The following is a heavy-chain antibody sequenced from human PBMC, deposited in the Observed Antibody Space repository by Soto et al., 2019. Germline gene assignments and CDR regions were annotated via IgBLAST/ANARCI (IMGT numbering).Heavy chain of an antibody. V-gene: IGHV3-64D*06. CDR3: VNARSTVLIFHS. J-gene: IGHJ4*02. D-gene: IGHD4-17*01. CDR2: ISSNGTST. Sequence: GGSLRLSCLASGFSFSSFSMHWVRQAPGKGLEYVSGISSNGTSTYYADSVKGRFTISRDNSKNTLYLQMSSLRPEDTGVYYGVNARSTVLIFHSWGQGTLVTVSS. CDR1: GFSFSSFS.